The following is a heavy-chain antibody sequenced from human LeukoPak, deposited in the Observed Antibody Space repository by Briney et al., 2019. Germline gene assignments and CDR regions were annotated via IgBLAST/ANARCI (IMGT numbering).Heavy chain of an antibody. CDR2: INPNSGAT. D-gene: IGHD4-17*01. CDR1: GYTFTGYY. J-gene: IGHJ4*02. Sequence: ASVKVSCEASGYTFTGYYIHWVRQAPGQGLEWMGWINPNSGATSYALNFQGSVTMTRDTSINTAYMELSRLRSDDTAVYYCARDSYRDYYFDYWGQGTPVTVSS. V-gene: IGHV1-2*02. CDR3: ARDSYRDYYFDY.